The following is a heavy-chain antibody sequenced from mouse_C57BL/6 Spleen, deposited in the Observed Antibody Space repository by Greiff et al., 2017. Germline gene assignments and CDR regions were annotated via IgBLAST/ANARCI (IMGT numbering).Heavy chain of an antibody. Sequence: EVQVVESGPGLVKPSQSLSLTCSVTGYSITSGYYWNWIRQFPGNKLEWMGYISYDGSNNYNPSLKNRISITRDTSKNQFFLKLNTVTTEDTATYYGAKGGYDYDEAWFAYWGQGTLVTVSA. CDR2: ISYDGSN. CDR1: GYSITSGYY. CDR3: AKGGYDYDEAWFAY. J-gene: IGHJ3*01. V-gene: IGHV3-6*01. D-gene: IGHD2-4*01.